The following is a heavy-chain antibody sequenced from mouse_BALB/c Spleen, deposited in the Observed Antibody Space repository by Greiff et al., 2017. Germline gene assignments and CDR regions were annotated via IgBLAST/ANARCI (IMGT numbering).Heavy chain of an antibody. V-gene: IGHV1-18*01. Sequence: EVKVVESGPELVKPGASVKIPCKASGYTFTDYNMDWVKQSHGKSLEWIGDINPNNGGTIYNQKFKGKATLTVDKSSSTAYMELRSLTSEDTAVYYCARRTTATLYYFDYWGQGTTLTVSA. CDR3: ARRTTATLYYFDY. CDR1: GYTFTDYN. J-gene: IGHJ2*01. CDR2: INPNNGGT. D-gene: IGHD1-2*01.